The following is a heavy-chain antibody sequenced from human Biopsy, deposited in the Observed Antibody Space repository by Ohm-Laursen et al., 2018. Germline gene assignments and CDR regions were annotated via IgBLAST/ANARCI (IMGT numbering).Heavy chain of an antibody. Sequence: ATVKISCKASGYTFTGYYMHWVRQAPGQGLEWMGWINPNSGGTNYAQKFQGRVTMTRDTSISTAYMELSRLRSDDTAVYYCATITRGATRFPFDYWGQGTLVTVSS. V-gene: IGHV1-2*02. J-gene: IGHJ4*02. CDR1: GYTFTGYY. CDR3: ATITRGATRFPFDY. D-gene: IGHD1-26*01. CDR2: INPNSGGT.